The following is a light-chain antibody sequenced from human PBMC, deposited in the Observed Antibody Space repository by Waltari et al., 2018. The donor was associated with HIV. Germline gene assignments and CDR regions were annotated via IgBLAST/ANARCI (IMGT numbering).Light chain of an antibody. V-gene: IGKV3D-15*01. CDR3: QQYKYWPET. CDR2: DGS. CDR1: QNITNK. Sequence: EVVLTQAPSTLSVSLGEGASLSCRARQNITNKLGCYQQKAGQAPRLLIYDGSRRATAIQERFSGSGSGTDFNLNISRLVFEDVGVYVCQQYKYWPETFGQGTKVEIK. J-gene: IGKJ1*01.